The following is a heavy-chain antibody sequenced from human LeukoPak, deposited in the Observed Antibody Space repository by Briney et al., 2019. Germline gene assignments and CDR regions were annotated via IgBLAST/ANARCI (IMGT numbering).Heavy chain of an antibody. V-gene: IGHV4-39*07. D-gene: IGHD3-10*01. Sequence: SSETLSLTCTVSGGSISSSSYYWGWIRQPPGKGLEWIGSIYYSGSTYYNPSLKSRVTISVDTSKNQFSLKLSSVTAADTAVYYCASTYYYGSGHRLDFYYYYGMDVWGQGTTVTVSS. CDR3: ASTYYYGSGHRLDFYYYYGMDV. CDR1: GGSISSSSYY. J-gene: IGHJ6*02. CDR2: IYYSGST.